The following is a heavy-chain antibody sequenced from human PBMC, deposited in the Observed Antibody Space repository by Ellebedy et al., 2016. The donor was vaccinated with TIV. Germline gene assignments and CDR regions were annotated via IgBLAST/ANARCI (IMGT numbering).Heavy chain of an antibody. J-gene: IGHJ4*02. Sequence: GESLKISCAASGFTFSDYYMSWIRQAPGKGLEWVSYISSGGIIKYYADSVKGRFTISRDNARNSLYLQMNSLRADDTAVYYCARDTSSGWYAIGIDYWGQGTLVTVSS. D-gene: IGHD6-19*01. CDR3: ARDTSSGWYAIGIDY. V-gene: IGHV3-11*01. CDR2: ISSGGIIK. CDR1: GFTFSDYY.